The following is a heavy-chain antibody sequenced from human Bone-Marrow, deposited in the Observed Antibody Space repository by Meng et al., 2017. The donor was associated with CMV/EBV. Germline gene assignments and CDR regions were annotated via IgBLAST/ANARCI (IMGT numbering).Heavy chain of an antibody. J-gene: IGHJ6*02. D-gene: IGHD2-2*02. V-gene: IGHV1-2*02. CDR3: ANLGYCSSTSCYRSMDV. CDR2: INPNSGGT. CDR1: GYTFTGYY. Sequence: ASVKVSCKASGYTFTGYYMHWVRQAPGQGLEWMGWINPNSGGTNYAQKFQGRVTMTRDTSISTAYMELSRLRSDDTAVYYCANLGYCSSTSCYRSMDVWGQGPTVTVSS.